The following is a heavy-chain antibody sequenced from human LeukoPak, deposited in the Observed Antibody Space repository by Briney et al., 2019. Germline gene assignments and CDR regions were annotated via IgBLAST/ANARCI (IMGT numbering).Heavy chain of an antibody. Sequence: SETLSLTCTVSGGSISSGNYYWSRIRQHPGKGLEWIGYICYSGGTYYNPSLESRVTISVDTSKNQFSLKLSSVTAADTAVYYCARGPAGGLYYFDYWGQGTLVTVSS. CDR3: ARGPAGGLYYFDY. CDR1: GGSISSGNYY. J-gene: IGHJ4*02. CDR2: ICYSGGT. D-gene: IGHD4-23*01. V-gene: IGHV4-30-4*08.